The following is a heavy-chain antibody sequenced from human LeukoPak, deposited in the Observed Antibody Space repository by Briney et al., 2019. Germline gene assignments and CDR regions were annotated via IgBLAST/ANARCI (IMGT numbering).Heavy chain of an antibody. V-gene: IGHV1-18*01. CDR1: GTTLSNYG. CDR2: ISAYNGNT. J-gene: IGHJ4*02. D-gene: IGHD2-15*01. Sequence: GASVKVSCKASGTTLSNYGITCVRQAPGQGLEWMGWISAYNGNTNYAQKFQGRATMTTDTSTSTAYMELRSLRSDDTALYYCARDCSGGTCYLDYWGQGTLVTVSS. CDR3: ARDCSGGTCYLDY.